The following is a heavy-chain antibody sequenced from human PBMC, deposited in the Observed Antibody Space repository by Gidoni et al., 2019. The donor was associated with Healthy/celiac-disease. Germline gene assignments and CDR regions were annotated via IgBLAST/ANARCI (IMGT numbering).Heavy chain of an antibody. CDR1: GFPFSDYY. D-gene: IGHD3-3*01. J-gene: IGHJ3*02. V-gene: IGHV3-11*01. CDR2: ISSSGSTI. Sequence: QVQLVESGGGLVKPGASLRLSCSASGFPFSDYYMSWIRQAPGKGLEWVSYISSSGSTIYYADSVKGRFTISRDNAKNSLYLQMNSLRAEDTAVYYCARDDFWSGYNDAFDIWGQGTMVTVSS. CDR3: ARDDFWSGYNDAFDI.